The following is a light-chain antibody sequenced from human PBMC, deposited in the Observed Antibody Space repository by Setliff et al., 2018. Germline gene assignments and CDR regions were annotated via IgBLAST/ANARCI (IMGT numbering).Light chain of an antibody. Sequence: QSALTQPASVSGSPGQSITISCSGTSSDVGSYDLVSWYQQHPGKAPKLIIYAVSDRPSGVSNRFSGSKSGNTASLTISGLQTEDEADYYCNAYTSATTYVFGTGTKV. J-gene: IGLJ1*01. CDR3: NAYTSATTYV. CDR2: AVS. CDR1: SSDVGSYDL. V-gene: IGLV2-14*03.